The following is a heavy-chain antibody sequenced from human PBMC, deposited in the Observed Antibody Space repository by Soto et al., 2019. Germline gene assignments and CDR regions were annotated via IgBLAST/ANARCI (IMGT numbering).Heavy chain of an antibody. J-gene: IGHJ4*02. D-gene: IGHD4-17*01. Sequence: GGSLRLSCAASGFTFSSYAMSWVRQAPGKGLEWVSPIRGSGGSTYYADSVKGRFTISRDNSKNTLYLQMNSLRAEDTAVYYCAKDLWGTTVKSEYYFDYWGQGTLVTVSS. CDR3: AKDLWGTTVKSEYYFDY. CDR1: GFTFSSYA. CDR2: IRGSGGST. V-gene: IGHV3-23*01.